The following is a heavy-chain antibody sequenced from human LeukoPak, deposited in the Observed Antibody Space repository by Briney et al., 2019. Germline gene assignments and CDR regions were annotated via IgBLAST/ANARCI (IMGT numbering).Heavy chain of an antibody. CDR2: MSHDGSKE. CDR1: GFTFSTHA. D-gene: IGHD2-8*02. V-gene: IGHV3-30*04. Sequence: GGSLRPSCAASGFTFSTHAMHWVRQAPGKGLEWVALMSHDGSKEYYAESMKGRFTISRDNSKSTLSLQMNSLRAEDTAIYYCATYRQVLLPFESWGQGTLVTVSS. J-gene: IGHJ4*02. CDR3: ATYRQVLLPFES.